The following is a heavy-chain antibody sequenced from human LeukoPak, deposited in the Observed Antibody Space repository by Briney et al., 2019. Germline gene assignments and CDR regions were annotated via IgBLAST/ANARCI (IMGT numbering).Heavy chain of an antibody. V-gene: IGHV4-39*01. CDR1: GGSISSSSYY. J-gene: IGHJ6*02. CDR3: ARKKTGATNGLDV. D-gene: IGHD1-1*01. Sequence: SETLSLTCTVSGGSISSSSYYWGWIHQPPGEGPEWIGSISYSGRTHYNPSLESRVSISVDTSKNQFSLNLSSVTAADTAVYYCARKKTGATNGLDVWGQGTTVTVSS. CDR2: ISYSGRT.